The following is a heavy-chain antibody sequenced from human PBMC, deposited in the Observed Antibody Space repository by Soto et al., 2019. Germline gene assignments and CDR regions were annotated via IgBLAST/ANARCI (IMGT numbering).Heavy chain of an antibody. V-gene: IGHV4-28*01. D-gene: IGHD6-13*01. J-gene: IGHJ6*02. CDR1: GYSISSSNW. Sequence: PSETLSLTCAVSGYSISSSNWWGWIRQPPGKGLEWIGYIYYSGTTYYNPSLKSRVTISVDTSKNQFSLKLSSVTAADTAMYYCARTAATGKHYYGVDVWGQGTTVTVSS. CDR2: IYYSGTT. CDR3: ARTAATGKHYYGVDV.